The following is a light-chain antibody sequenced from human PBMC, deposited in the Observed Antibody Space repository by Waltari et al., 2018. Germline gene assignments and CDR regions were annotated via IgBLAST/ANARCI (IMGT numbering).Light chain of an antibody. V-gene: IGLV1-47*01. CDR2: RNN. CDR1: NSNIPTNY. CDR3: AAWDDSLSGWV. Sequence: QSVLTQPPSASGTPGQTVTISCSGSNSNIPTNYVCCYPQVPGPAPNLPLYRNNQRPSGVPDRFSGSKSGTSASLAISGLRSEDEADYYCAAWDDSLSGWVFGGGTKLTVL. J-gene: IGLJ3*02.